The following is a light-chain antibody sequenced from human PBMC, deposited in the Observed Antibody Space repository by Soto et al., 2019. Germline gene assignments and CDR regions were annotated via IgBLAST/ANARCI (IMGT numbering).Light chain of an antibody. J-gene: IGKJ4*01. Sequence: DIQLTQSPSFLSASVGDRVTITCRASQAISDYLAWYQQRPGKAPKLLIYAASTLQSGVPSRFSGSGSGTEFPLTISSLQPEDFATYSCQQLNSYPLTFGGGTKVEIK. CDR1: QAISDY. CDR3: QQLNSYPLT. V-gene: IGKV1-9*01. CDR2: AAS.